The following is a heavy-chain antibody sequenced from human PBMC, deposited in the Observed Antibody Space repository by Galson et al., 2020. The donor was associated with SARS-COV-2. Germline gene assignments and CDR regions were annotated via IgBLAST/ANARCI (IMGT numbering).Heavy chain of an antibody. D-gene: IGHD6-19*01. CDR2: IYYIGST. Sequence: SETLYLTCTVSGGSISSYYWSWIRQSPGKGLEWIGYIYYIGSTNYNPSLQSRVTMSIDRSKNQFSLNLKSVTAADTAMYFCARHPQGCSGWSYYFDYWGQGSMVTVSS. V-gene: IGHV4-59*01. CDR3: ARHPQGCSGWSYYFDY. J-gene: IGHJ4*02. CDR1: GGSISSYY.